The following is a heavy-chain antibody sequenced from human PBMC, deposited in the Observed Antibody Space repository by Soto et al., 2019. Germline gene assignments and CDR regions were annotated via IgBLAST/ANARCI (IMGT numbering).Heavy chain of an antibody. J-gene: IGHJ6*02. V-gene: IGHV3-53*04. D-gene: IGHD3-10*01. CDR2: IYSGGNT. Sequence: EVQVVESGGGLVQPGGSLRLSCAASGFTVSSNYMSWVRQAPGKGLEWLSVIYSGGNTYYADSVKGRFTISRHNSESTLYLEMNSLRAEDTAVYYCARSNDGSGSYVYYGMDVWGQGTTVTVSS. CDR3: ARSNDGSGSYVYYGMDV. CDR1: GFTVSSNY.